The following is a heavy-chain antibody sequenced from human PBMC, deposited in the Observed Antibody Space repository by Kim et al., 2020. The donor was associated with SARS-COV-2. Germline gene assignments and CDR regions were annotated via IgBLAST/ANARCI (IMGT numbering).Heavy chain of an antibody. J-gene: IGHJ6*02. CDR2: INPSGGST. CDR3: ARAPDGYITPPIYYYGMDV. V-gene: IGHV1-46*01. D-gene: IGHD5-12*01. Sequence: ASVKVSCKASGYTFTSYYMHWVRQAPGQGLEWMGIINPSGGSTSYAQKFQGRVTMTRDTSTSTVYMELSSLRSEDTAVYYCARAPDGYITPPIYYYGMDVWGQGTTVTVSS. CDR1: GYTFTSYY.